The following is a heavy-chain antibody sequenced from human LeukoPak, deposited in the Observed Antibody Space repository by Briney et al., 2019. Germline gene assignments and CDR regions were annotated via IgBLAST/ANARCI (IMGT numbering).Heavy chain of an antibody. CDR3: ARDPETYYYASSGDYFDY. Sequence: GGSLRLSCAASGFTFSSYWMYWVRQAPGKGLVWVSRINSDGSSASYADSVKGRFTISRDNAKNTLYLQMNSLRAEDTAVYYCARDPETYYYASSGDYFDYWGQGTLVTVSS. CDR1: GFTFSSYW. CDR2: INSDGSSA. J-gene: IGHJ4*02. D-gene: IGHD3-22*01. V-gene: IGHV3-74*01.